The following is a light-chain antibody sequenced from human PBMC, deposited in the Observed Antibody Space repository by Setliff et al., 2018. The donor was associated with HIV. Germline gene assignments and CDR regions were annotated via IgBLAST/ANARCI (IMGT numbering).Light chain of an antibody. Sequence: QSVLAQPASVSGSPGQSITISCTGTTRDAANYNLVSWYQQHPGKAPKLLIFEVNKRPSGVSNRFSGSKSGNTASLTISGLQAEDEADYYCSSYAISSPYVFGTGTKVTVL. V-gene: IGLV2-14*02. J-gene: IGLJ1*01. CDR1: TRDAANYNL. CDR2: EVN. CDR3: SSYAISSPYV.